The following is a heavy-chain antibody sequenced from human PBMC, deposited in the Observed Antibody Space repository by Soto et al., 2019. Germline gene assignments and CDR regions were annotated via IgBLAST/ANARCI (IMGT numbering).Heavy chain of an antibody. CDR2: IYWDNDK. D-gene: IGHD3-16*02. V-gene: IGHV2-5*02. J-gene: IGHJ3*01. CDR3: AHLMITYGGVIADDAFDV. CDR1: GFSLTTRQVG. Sequence: QITLKESGPTLVDPTQTLTLTCTFSGFSLTTRQVGVGWIRQPPGQALEWLAVIYWDNDKRYSPSLERRLTITKDTSKNQVVHTMTNMDPMDTATYYCAHLMITYGGVIADDAFDVWGQGTMVTVSS.